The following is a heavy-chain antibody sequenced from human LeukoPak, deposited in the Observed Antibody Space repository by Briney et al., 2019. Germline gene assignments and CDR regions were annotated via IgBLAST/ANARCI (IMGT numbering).Heavy chain of an antibody. CDR2: INPNSGDT. V-gene: IGHV1-2*02. J-gene: IGHJ5*02. Sequence: ASVKVSCKASGYTFTAYYMHWVRQAPGQGLEWMGWINPNSGDTNYAQKFQGRVTMTRDTSISTAYMELTGLRSDDTAVYYCARDEYVLTSFDPWGQGTLVTVSS. D-gene: IGHD3-16*01. CDR1: GYTFTAYY. CDR3: ARDEYVLTSFDP.